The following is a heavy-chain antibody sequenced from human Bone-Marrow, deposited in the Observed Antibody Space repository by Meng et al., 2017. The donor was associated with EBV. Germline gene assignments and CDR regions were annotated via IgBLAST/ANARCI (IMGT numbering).Heavy chain of an antibody. Sequence: QIRLVQSGGEVQKPGASVRVSCKTSGYTFSSSTLNWVRQVPGQGFEWVGWIHGYSANTHYAQKFHGRVNMSTDTSTDTSYMELKNLRPDDTAIYYCVRFSNYVLDHWGQGTLVTVSS. CDR3: VRFSNYVLDH. CDR2: IHGYSANT. V-gene: IGHV1-18*01. CDR1: GYTFSSST. D-gene: IGHD3-10*01. J-gene: IGHJ4*02.